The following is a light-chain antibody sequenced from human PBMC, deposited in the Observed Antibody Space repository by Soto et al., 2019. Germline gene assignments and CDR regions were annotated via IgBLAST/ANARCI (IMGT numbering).Light chain of an antibody. J-gene: IGKJ4*01. CDR2: GAS. CDR3: QQYDSSPLT. V-gene: IGKV3-20*01. CDR1: QSVSSSY. Sequence: EIVLTQSPGTLSLSPGERATLSCRASQSVSSSYLAWYQQKPGQAPRLLIYGASSRATGIPDRFSGSGSGTDFTLTISRLEPEDFALYYYQQYDSSPLTFGGGTKVEIK.